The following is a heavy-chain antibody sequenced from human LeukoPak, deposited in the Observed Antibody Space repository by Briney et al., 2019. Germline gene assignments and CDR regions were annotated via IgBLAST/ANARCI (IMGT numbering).Heavy chain of an antibody. V-gene: IGHV3-21*01. CDR2: ISSSSSYI. J-gene: IGHJ4*02. D-gene: IGHD3-16*01. Sequence: GGSLRLSCAASGFTFSSYSMNWVRQAPGKGLEWVSSISSSSSYIYYADSVKGRFTISRDNAKNSLYLQMNSLRAEGTAVYYCARDFMITFGGVTPPPDYWGQGTLVTVSS. CDR1: GFTFSSYS. CDR3: ARDFMITFGGVTPPPDY.